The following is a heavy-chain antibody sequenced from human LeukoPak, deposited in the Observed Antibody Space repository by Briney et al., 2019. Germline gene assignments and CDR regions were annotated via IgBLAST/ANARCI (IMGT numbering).Heavy chain of an antibody. D-gene: IGHD3-22*01. CDR1: GGTFSGYA. CDR3: ARNLFDYYDSSGNHDY. V-gene: IGHV1-69*13. J-gene: IGHJ4*02. Sequence: GASVKVSCKASGGTFSGYAISWVRQAPGQGLEWMGGIIPIFGTANYAQKFQGRVTITADESTSTAYMELSSLRSEDTAVYYCARNLFDYYDSSGNHDYWGQGTLVTVSS. CDR2: IIPIFGTA.